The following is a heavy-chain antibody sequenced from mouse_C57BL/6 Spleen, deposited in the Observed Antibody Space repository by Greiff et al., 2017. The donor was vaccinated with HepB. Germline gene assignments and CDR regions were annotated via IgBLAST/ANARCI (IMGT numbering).Heavy chain of an antibody. Sequence: QVHVKQPGAELVKPGASVKMSCKASGYTFTSYWITWVKQRPGQGLEWIGDIYPGSGSTNYNEKFKSKATLTVDTSSSTAYMQLSSLTSEDSAVYYCAHYDLYYAMDYWGQGTSVTVSS. J-gene: IGHJ4*01. CDR1: GYTFTSYW. V-gene: IGHV1-55*01. D-gene: IGHD2-4*01. CDR3: AHYDLYYAMDY. CDR2: IYPGSGST.